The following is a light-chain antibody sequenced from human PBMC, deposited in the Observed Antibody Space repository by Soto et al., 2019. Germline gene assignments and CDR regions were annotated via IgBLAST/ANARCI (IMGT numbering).Light chain of an antibody. V-gene: IGLV2-14*01. CDR3: SSYTSSNTVL. Sequence: QSVLTQPASVSGSPRQSITISCTGTSSDVGGYNYVSWYQHHPGKVPKLMIYEVSNRPSGVSSRFSGSKSGNTASLTISGLQAEDEADYYCSSYTSSNTVLFGGGTKLTVL. CDR1: SSDVGGYNY. CDR2: EVS. J-gene: IGLJ2*01.